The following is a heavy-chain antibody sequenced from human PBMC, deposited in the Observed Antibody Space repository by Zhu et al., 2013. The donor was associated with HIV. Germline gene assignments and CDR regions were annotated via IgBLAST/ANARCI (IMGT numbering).Heavy chain of an antibody. CDR2: INPNSGGT. Sequence: QVQLVQSGAEVKKPGASVKVSCKASGYTFTGYYMHWVRQAPGQGLEWMGWINPNSGGTNYAQKFQGRVTMTRDTSISTAYMELSRLRSDDTAVYYCARNQRDLYYYYGMDVWGQGTTVTVSS. J-gene: IGHJ6*02. CDR1: GYTFTGYY. CDR3: ARNQRDLYYYYGMDV. V-gene: IGHV1-2*02.